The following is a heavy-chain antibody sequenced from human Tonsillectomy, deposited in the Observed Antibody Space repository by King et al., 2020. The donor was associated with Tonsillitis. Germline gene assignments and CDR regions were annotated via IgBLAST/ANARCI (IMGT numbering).Heavy chain of an antibody. CDR2: IGNRVTST. CDR1: GFTFSDYY. V-gene: IGHV3-11*05. Sequence: VQLVESGGGLVKPGGSLRLSCAASGFTFSDYYMSWIRQAPGKGLEWVSHIGNRVTSTNYADSVKGRFSISRDNAKNSVYLQMNSLRAEDTAVYYCARDISNYGFDYWGQGTLVTVSS. CDR3: ARDISNYGFDY. J-gene: IGHJ4*02. D-gene: IGHD4-17*01.